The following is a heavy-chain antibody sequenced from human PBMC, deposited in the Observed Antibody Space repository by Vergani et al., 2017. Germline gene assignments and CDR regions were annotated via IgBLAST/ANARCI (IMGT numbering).Heavy chain of an antibody. V-gene: IGHV4-39*01. J-gene: IGHJ5*02. CDR3: ARHSTVEWLVKLGWIDP. CDR1: GASIRSSNYY. Sequence: QLQLQESGPGLVKPSATLSLTFSVSGASIRSSNYYWGWIRQPPGKGLEWISSIYYSGSTYYNPSLKSRFTISVDTSKNPFSLKLSSVTAADTAVYFCARHSTVEWLVKLGWIDPWGQGILVTVSS. CDR2: IYYSGST. D-gene: IGHD6-19*01.